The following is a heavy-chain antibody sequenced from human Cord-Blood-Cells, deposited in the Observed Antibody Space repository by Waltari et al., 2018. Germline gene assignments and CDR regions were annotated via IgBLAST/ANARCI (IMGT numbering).Heavy chain of an antibody. CDR1: GGSFSGYY. D-gene: IGHD3-3*01. CDR2: INHSGST. CDR3: ASRSSQYYDFWSGYYDAFDI. J-gene: IGHJ3*02. Sequence: QVQLQQWGAGLLTPSETLSLTCAVYGGSFSGYYWSWIRQPPGTGLEWIGEINHSGSTNYNPSLKSRVTISVDTSKNQFSLKLSSVTAADTAVYYCASRSSQYYDFWSGYYDAFDIWGQGTMVTVSS. V-gene: IGHV4-34*01.